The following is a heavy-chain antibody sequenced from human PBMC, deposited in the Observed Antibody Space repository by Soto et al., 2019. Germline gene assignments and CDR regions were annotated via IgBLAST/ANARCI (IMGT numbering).Heavy chain of an antibody. D-gene: IGHD6-6*01. CDR2: ISTYNGNP. CDR3: ARDPLYSTSTKNAFDI. CDR1: GYTFTSYG. Sequence: QVQLVQSGPEVKKPGASVKVSCKASGYTFTSYGISWVRQAPGQGLEWMGWISTYNGNPNYAQKLQGRVTMTTDTSTSTAYMELRSLGSDDTAVFYCARDPLYSTSTKNAFDIWGQGTVVTVSS. J-gene: IGHJ3*02. V-gene: IGHV1-18*01.